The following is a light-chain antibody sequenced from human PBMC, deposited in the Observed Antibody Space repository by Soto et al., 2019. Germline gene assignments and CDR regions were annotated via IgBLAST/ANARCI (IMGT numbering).Light chain of an antibody. CDR1: QSVSSSY. V-gene: IGKV3-20*01. J-gene: IGKJ4*01. CDR3: QQYGSSPGT. Sequence: IVLNKYPCALRLSRGESATHYCRASQSVSSSYLAWYQQKPGQAPRLLIYNAFNRATGIPDRFSGSGSGTDFTLTSSRLEPEDFAVYYCQQYGSSPGTCGGGTKVDIK. CDR2: NAF.